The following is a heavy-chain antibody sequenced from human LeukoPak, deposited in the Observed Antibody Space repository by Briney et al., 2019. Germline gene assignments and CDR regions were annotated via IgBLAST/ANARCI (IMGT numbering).Heavy chain of an antibody. Sequence: ASVKVSCKASGYTFTSYDMNWVRQATGQGLEWMGWMNPNSGNTGYAQKFQGRVTITRNTSISTAYMELSSLRSEDTAVYYCAVYCSSTSCPFDYWGQGTLVTVSS. CDR1: GYTFTSYD. CDR2: MNPNSGNT. D-gene: IGHD2-2*01. CDR3: AVYCSSTSCPFDY. J-gene: IGHJ4*02. V-gene: IGHV1-8*03.